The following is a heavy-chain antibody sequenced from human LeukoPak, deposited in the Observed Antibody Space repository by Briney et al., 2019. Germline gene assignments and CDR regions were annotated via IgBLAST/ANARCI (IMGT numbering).Heavy chain of an antibody. CDR3: ARNPLRYCSSTSCYEGDWFDP. CDR1: GYTFTGYY. V-gene: IGHV1-2*02. Sequence: GASVKVSCKASGYTFTGYYMHWVRQAPGQGLEWMGWINPNSGGTNYAQKFQGRVTMTRDTSISTAYMELSRLRSDDTAVYYCARNPLRYCSSTSCYEGDWFDPWGQGTLVTVSS. CDR2: INPNSGGT. J-gene: IGHJ5*02. D-gene: IGHD2-2*01.